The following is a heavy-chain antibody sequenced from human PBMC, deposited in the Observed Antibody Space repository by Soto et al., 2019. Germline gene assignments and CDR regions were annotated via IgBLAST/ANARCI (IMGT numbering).Heavy chain of an antibody. CDR3: ASDCSGGSCYPHYYYYYGMDV. CDR1: GGTFSSYA. J-gene: IGHJ6*02. V-gene: IGHV1-69*01. CDR2: IIPIFGTA. D-gene: IGHD2-15*01. Sequence: QVQLVQSGAEVKKPGSSVKVSCKASGGTFSSYAISWVRQAPGQGLEWMGGIIPIFGTANYAQKFQGRVTITADESTSTASMELSSLRSEDTAVYYCASDCSGGSCYPHYYYYYGMDVWGQGTTVTVSS.